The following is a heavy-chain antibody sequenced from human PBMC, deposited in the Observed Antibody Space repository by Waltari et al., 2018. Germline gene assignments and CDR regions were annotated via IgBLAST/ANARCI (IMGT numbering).Heavy chain of an antibody. D-gene: IGHD3-22*01. CDR3: ARGLDYYDSSGYYDY. Sequence: GYYWGWIRQPPGKGLEWIGSIYHSGSTYYNPSLKSRVTISVDTSKNQFSLKLSSVTAADTAVYYCARGLDYYDSSGYYDYWGQGTLVTVSS. V-gene: IGHV4-38-2*02. CDR1: GYY. CDR2: IYHSGST. J-gene: IGHJ4*02.